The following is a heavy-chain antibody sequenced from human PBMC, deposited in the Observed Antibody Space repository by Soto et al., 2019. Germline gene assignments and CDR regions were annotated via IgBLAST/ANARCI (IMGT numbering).Heavy chain of an antibody. Sequence: EVRLLESGGDLVQPGGSLILSCAASGFIFSRHAMSWVRQAPGKGLEWVSAISGGGGSTYYADSVKGRFTISRDNSKNTLFLQMNSLRAEDTALYYCAKNYYDSTGFDAFGIWGQGTKVTVSS. V-gene: IGHV3-23*01. CDR1: GFIFSRHA. D-gene: IGHD3-22*01. CDR3: AKNYYDSTGFDAFGI. CDR2: ISGGGGST. J-gene: IGHJ3*02.